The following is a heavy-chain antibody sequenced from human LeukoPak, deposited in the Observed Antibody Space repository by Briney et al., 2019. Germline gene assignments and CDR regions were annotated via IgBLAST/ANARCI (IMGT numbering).Heavy chain of an antibody. D-gene: IGHD3-3*01. CDR3: ARGYYDFWSGYYPFDY. CDR1: GYSISSGYY. J-gene: IGHJ4*02. V-gene: IGHV4-38-2*02. CDR2: IYHIGST. Sequence: SETLSLTCTVSGYSISSGYYWGWIRQPPGKGLEWIGSIYHIGSTYYNPSLKSRVTISVDTSKNQFSLKLSSVTAADTAVYYCARGYYDFWSGYYPFDYWGQGTLVTVSS.